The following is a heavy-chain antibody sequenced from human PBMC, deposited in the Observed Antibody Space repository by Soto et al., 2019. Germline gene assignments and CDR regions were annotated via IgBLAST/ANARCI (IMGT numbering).Heavy chain of an antibody. D-gene: IGHD2-15*01. V-gene: IGHV5-51*01. CDR1: GYSFINYW. J-gene: IGHJ6*02. Sequence: PGESLKISCKGSGYSFINYWIGWVRQMPGKGLEWMGINYPDDSDTIYSPSLQGQVTISADKSISTAYLQWSRLKASDTAMYYCARGYCSSSSCFVGRANYGMDVWGQGTTVTVSS. CDR3: ARGYCSSSSCFVGRANYGMDV. CDR2: NYPDDSDT.